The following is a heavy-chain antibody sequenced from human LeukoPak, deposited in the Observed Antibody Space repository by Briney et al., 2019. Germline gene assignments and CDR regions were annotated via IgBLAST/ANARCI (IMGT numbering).Heavy chain of an antibody. D-gene: IGHD6-25*01. CDR3: AGEGGIAAPNWFDP. CDR2: IYTSGST. Sequence: SETLSLTCTVSGGSISSYYWSWIRQPAGKGLEWIGRIYTSGSTNYNPSLKSRVTISVDTSKNQFSLKLSSVTAADTAVYYCAGEGGIAAPNWFDPWGQGTLVTVSS. CDR1: GGSISSYY. J-gene: IGHJ5*02. V-gene: IGHV4-4*07.